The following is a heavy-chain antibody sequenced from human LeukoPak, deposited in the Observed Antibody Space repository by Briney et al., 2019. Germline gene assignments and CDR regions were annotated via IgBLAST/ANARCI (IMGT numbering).Heavy chain of an antibody. Sequence: SETLSLTCTVSGCSISSSSYYWGWIRQPPGKGLEWIGSIYYSGSTYYNPSLKSRVTISVDTSKNQFSLKLSSVTAADTAVYYCARGSSGGGGDNWFDPWGQGTLVTVSS. D-gene: IGHD2-21*01. CDR1: GCSISSSSYY. J-gene: IGHJ5*02. CDR3: ARGSSGGGGDNWFDP. CDR2: IYYSGST. V-gene: IGHV4-39*07.